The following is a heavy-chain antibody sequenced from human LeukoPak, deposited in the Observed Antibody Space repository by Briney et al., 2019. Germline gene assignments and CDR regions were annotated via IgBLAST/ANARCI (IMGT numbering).Heavy chain of an antibody. V-gene: IGHV1-18*01. CDR3: AREGPFDRLLLGVSRPTSMDV. CDR1: GYTFTSYG. D-gene: IGHD3-9*01. Sequence: ASVKVSCRASGYTFTSYGISWVRQAPGQGLEWMGWISAYNGNTNYAQKLQGRVTMTTDTSTSTAYMELRSLRSDDTAVYYCAREGPFDRLLLGVSRPTSMDVWGQGTTVTVSS. CDR2: ISAYNGNT. J-gene: IGHJ6*02.